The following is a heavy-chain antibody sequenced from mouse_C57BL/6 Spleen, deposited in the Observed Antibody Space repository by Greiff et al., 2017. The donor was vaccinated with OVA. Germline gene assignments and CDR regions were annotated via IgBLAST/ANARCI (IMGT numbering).Heavy chain of an antibody. CDR2: ISSGGSYT. D-gene: IGHD3-2*01. CDR1: GFTFSSYG. Sequence: DVHLVESGGDLVKPGGSLKLSCAASGFTFSSYGMSWVRQTPDQRLEWVATISSGGSYTYYPDSVKGRFTISRDNAKNTLYLQMSSLKSEDTAMDYCARQARQPYYFDYWGQGTTLTVSS. J-gene: IGHJ2*01. V-gene: IGHV5-6*01. CDR3: ARQARQPYYFDY.